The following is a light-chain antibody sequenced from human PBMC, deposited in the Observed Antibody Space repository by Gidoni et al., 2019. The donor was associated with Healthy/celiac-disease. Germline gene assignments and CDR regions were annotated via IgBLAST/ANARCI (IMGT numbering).Light chain of an antibody. Sequence: VLTQSPGTLSLPAGERSTLSCRASQSVSSSYLAWYQQKPGQAPRLLIYGASSRATGIPDRFSGSGSGTDFTLTISRLEPEDFAVYYCQQYGSSPLTFGGGTKVEIK. CDR2: GAS. CDR1: QSVSSSY. J-gene: IGKJ4*01. V-gene: IGKV3-20*01. CDR3: QQYGSSPLT.